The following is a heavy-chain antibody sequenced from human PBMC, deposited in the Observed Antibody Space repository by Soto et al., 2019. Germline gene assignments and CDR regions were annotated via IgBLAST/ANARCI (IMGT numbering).Heavy chain of an antibody. V-gene: IGHV1-18*01. D-gene: IGHD2-2*01. CDR1: GYTFTSYG. Sequence: ASVKVSCKASGYTFTSYGISWVRQAPGQGLELIGWISAYNGNTNYAQKLQGRVTMTTDTSTSTAYMELRSLRFDDTAVYYCARRPAANNWFDPWGQGTLVTVSS. CDR3: ARRPAANNWFDP. CDR2: ISAYNGNT. J-gene: IGHJ5*02.